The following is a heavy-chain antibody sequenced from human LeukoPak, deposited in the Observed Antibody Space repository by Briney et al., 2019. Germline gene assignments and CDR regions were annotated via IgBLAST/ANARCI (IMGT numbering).Heavy chain of an antibody. CDR2: IYYSGST. D-gene: IGHD6-13*01. CDR3: ARGRVSSSTWYSTYYYYFYMDV. CDR1: GGSLSSYY. J-gene: IGHJ6*03. Sequence: SETLSLTCTVSGGSLSSYYWSWIRQPPGKGLEWIGYIYYSGSTNYNPSLTSRVTISRDTSKNHFSLALSSATAADPAVYFCARGRVSSSTWYSTYYYYFYMDVWGKGTTVTVSS. V-gene: IGHV4-59*01.